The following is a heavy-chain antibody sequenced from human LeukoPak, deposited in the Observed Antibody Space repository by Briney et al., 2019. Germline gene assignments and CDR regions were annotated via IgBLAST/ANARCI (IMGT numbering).Heavy chain of an antibody. CDR1: GFTFSSYA. J-gene: IGHJ4*02. D-gene: IGHD3-22*01. Sequence: GGSLRLSCAASGFTFSSYAMHWVRQAPGKGLEWAAVISYDGSNKYYADSVKGRFTISRDNSKNTLYLQMNSLRAEDTAVYYCARDMDSSGYYLGLLFDYWGQGTLVTVSS. V-gene: IGHV3-30-3*01. CDR3: ARDMDSSGYYLGLLFDY. CDR2: ISYDGSNK.